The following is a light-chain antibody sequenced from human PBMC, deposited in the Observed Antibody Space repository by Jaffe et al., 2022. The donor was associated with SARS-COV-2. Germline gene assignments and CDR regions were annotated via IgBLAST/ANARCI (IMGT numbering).Light chain of an antibody. CDR3: QHYGGSLSWT. Sequence: EIVLTQSPGTLSLSPGDRATLSCRATQSVAGSYLAWYQQKPGQAPRLLVYGASTRATGIPARFSGSGSGTHFTLTITRLEPEDFAVYYCQHYGGSLSWTFGQGSRVEF. V-gene: IGKV3-20*01. J-gene: IGKJ1*01. CDR2: GAS. CDR1: QSVAGSY.